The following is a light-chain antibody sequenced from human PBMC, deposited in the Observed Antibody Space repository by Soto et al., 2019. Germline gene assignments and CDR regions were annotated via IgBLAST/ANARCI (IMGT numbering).Light chain of an antibody. Sequence: MVMTQSPATLSVSPGERATLSCRASQSVSTKLAWYQQKPGQAPRLLIYGASTRATGIPARFSGSGSGTDFPLPISSLQSEDFAVYYCQQYNNWPYTFGPGTRVDIK. CDR1: QSVSTK. CDR3: QQYNNWPYT. V-gene: IGKV3D-15*01. J-gene: IGKJ3*01. CDR2: GAS.